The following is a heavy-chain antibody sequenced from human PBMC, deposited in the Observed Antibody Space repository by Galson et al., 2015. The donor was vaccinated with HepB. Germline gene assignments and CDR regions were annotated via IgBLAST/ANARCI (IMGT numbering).Heavy chain of an antibody. Sequence: LRLSCAASGFTFSSSAMSWVRQAPGKGLEWVSAISGSGGSTYYADSVKGRFTISRDNSKNTLYLQMDSLRAEDTAVYYCAKDQGSGWYPFDYWGQGTLVTVSS. J-gene: IGHJ4*02. CDR1: GFTFSSSA. CDR3: AKDQGSGWYPFDY. CDR2: ISGSGGST. D-gene: IGHD6-19*01. V-gene: IGHV3-23*01.